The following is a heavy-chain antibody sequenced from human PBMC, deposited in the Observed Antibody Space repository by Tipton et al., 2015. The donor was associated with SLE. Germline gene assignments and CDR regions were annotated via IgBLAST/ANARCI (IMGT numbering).Heavy chain of an antibody. CDR2: INHSGST. V-gene: IGHV4-34*01. J-gene: IGHJ4*02. Sequence: LRLSCAVYGGSFSGYYWSWIRQPPGKGLEWIGEINHSGSTNYNPSLKSRVTISVDTSKNQFSLKLSSVTAADTAVYYCARTRGITMVRDWHWGQGTLVTVSS. CDR3: ARTRGITMVRDWH. D-gene: IGHD3-10*01. CDR1: GGSFSGYY.